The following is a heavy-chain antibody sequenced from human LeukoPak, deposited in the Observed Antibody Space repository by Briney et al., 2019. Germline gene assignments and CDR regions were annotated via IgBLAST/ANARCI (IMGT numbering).Heavy chain of an antibody. CDR2: IYYSGST. Sequence: SETLSLTCTVSGGSISSYYWSWIRQPPGKGLEWIGYIYYSGSTYYNPSLQSRVTISLDTSKNQFSLKLSSVTAADTAVYYCARLDGSGPDDYWGQGTLVTVSS. J-gene: IGHJ4*02. CDR1: GGSISSYY. D-gene: IGHD6-19*01. CDR3: ARLDGSGPDDY. V-gene: IGHV4-59*04.